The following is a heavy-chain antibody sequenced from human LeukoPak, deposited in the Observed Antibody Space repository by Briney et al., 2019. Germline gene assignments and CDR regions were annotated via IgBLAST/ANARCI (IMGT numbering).Heavy chain of an antibody. CDR1: GFTFSSYG. CDR2: IRYDGSNK. D-gene: IGHD3-3*01. J-gene: IGHJ4*02. Sequence: GGSLRLSCAASGFTFSSYGMHWVRQAPGKGLEWVAFIRYDGSNKYYADSVKGRFTISRDNSKNTLYLQMNSLRAEDTAVYYCAKAPSLRFLEWAAGGGQGTLVTVSS. V-gene: IGHV3-30*02. CDR3: AKAPSLRFLEWAAG.